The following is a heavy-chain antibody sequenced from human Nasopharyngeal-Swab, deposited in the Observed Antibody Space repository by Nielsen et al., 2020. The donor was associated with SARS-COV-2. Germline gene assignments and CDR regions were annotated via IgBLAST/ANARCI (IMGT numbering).Heavy chain of an antibody. J-gene: IGHJ5*02. CDR3: AKGDYGVFDP. D-gene: IGHD4/OR15-4a*01. Sequence: GESLKISCGVSGFTISNSGMSWVRQAPGEGLEWVSLISTGGYTYYADSVKGRFTISRDNSRNTLVLQMNGLRVEDTAVYYCAKGDYGVFDPWGQGTLVTVSS. CDR1: GFTISNSG. V-gene: IGHV3-23*01. CDR2: ISTGGYT.